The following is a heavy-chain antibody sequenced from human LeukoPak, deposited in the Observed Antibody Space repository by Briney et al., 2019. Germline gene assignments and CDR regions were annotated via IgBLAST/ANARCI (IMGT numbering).Heavy chain of an antibody. D-gene: IGHD1-1*01. CDR1: GFTFSSYS. V-gene: IGHV3-21*04. CDR3: AKATGTLGN. CDR2: ISSSSSYI. J-gene: IGHJ4*02. Sequence: GGSLRLSCAASGFTFSSYSMNWVRQAPGKGLEWVSSISSSSSYIYYADSVKGRFTISRDNSKNTLHLQMNSLTAEDTAMYYCAKATGTLGNWGQGTLVTVSS.